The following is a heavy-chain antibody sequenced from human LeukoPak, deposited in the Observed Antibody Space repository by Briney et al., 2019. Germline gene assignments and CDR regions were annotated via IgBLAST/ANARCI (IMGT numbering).Heavy chain of an antibody. D-gene: IGHD3-10*01. Sequence: SETLSLTCTVSGGSISSGDYYWSWIRQPPGKGLEWIGYIYYSGSTYYNPSLKSRVTISVDMSKNQFSLKLSSVTAADTAVYYCARGTYGSGSYYNGWGQGTLVTVSS. CDR3: ARGTYGSGSYYNG. CDR2: IYYSGST. CDR1: GGSISSGDYY. V-gene: IGHV4-30-4*01. J-gene: IGHJ4*02.